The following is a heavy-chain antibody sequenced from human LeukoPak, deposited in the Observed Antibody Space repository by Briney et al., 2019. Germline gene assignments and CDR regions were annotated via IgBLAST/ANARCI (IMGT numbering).Heavy chain of an antibody. D-gene: IGHD5-18*01. Sequence: GGSLRLSCAASGFTFSSYWMHWVRQAPGKGLVWVSRINSDGSSTNYADSVKGRFTISRDNAKNSLYLQMNSLRAEDTAVYYCARGQLKMDTDAFDIWGQGTMVTVSS. J-gene: IGHJ3*02. CDR1: GFTFSSYW. V-gene: IGHV3-74*01. CDR2: INSDGSST. CDR3: ARGQLKMDTDAFDI.